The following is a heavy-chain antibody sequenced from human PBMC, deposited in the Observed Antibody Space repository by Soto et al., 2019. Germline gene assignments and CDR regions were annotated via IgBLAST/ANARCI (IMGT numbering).Heavy chain of an antibody. CDR1: GFTFSSYW. CDR3: ARFYYNSSGYLPSPYYYYYGMDV. Sequence: GGSLRLSCAASGFTFSSYWMSWVRQAPGKGLEWVANIKQDGSEKYYVDSVKGRFTISRDNAKNSLYLQMNSLRAEDTAVYYCARFYYNSSGYLPSPYYYYYGMDVWGRGTTVTV. J-gene: IGHJ6*02. V-gene: IGHV3-7*04. D-gene: IGHD3-22*01. CDR2: IKQDGSEK.